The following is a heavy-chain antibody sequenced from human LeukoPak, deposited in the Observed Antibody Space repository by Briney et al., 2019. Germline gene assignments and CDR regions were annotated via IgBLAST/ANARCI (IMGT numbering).Heavy chain of an antibody. D-gene: IGHD2-15*01. CDR2: IKQDGSEK. CDR1: GFTFSSYW. Sequence: GGSLRLSCAASGFTFSSYWMSWVRQAPGKGLGWVANIKQDGSEKYYVDSVKGRFTISRDNAKNSLYLQMNSLRAEDTAVYYCARDLSIANFDYWGQGTLVTVSS. J-gene: IGHJ4*02. CDR3: ARDLSIANFDY. V-gene: IGHV3-7*01.